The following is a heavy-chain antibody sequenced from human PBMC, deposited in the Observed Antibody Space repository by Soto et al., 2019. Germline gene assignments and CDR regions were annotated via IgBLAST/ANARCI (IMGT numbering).Heavy chain of an antibody. CDR2: IIPMFGTA. D-gene: IGHD2-15*01. CDR1: GGTFSRYA. J-gene: IGHJ6*02. Sequence: QVQLVQSGAEVKKPGSSVKVSCKASGGTFSRYAINWVRQAPGQGLEWMGGIIPMFGTANYAQKFQGRVTITADESTNTGYMELRSLRSEDTAVYYCASALPRDIVVVVAATPYYYGMDVWGQGTTVTVSS. V-gene: IGHV1-69*01. CDR3: ASALPRDIVVVVAATPYYYGMDV.